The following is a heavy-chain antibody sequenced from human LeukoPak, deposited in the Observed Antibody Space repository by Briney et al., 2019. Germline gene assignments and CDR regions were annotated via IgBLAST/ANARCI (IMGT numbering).Heavy chain of an antibody. CDR2: INHSGST. V-gene: IGHV4-34*01. CDR1: GGSFSGYY. J-gene: IGHJ4*02. D-gene: IGHD5-18*01. CDR3: ARGRGAHSYGYGSFDY. Sequence: SETLSLTCAVYGGSFSGYYWSWIRQPPGKGLEWSGEINHSGSTNYNPSLKSRVTISVDTSKNQFSLKLSSVTAADTAVYYCARGRGAHSYGYGSFDYWGQGTLVTVSS.